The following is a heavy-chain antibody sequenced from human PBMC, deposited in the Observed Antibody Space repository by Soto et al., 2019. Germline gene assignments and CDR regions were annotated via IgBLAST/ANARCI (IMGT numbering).Heavy chain of an antibody. D-gene: IGHD1-20*01. CDR2: FYYSGST. V-gene: IGHV4-61*08. CDR1: GDSVSSGDYY. Sequence: SETLSLTCTVSGDSVSSGDYYWSWIRQPPGKGLEWIGYFYYSGSTTYHPSLKSRVTISLDKSKNQFYLNLSSVIAADTAVDYCSSYHWKYWLDTWCQGTLVTVST. CDR3: SSYHWKYWLDT. J-gene: IGHJ5*02.